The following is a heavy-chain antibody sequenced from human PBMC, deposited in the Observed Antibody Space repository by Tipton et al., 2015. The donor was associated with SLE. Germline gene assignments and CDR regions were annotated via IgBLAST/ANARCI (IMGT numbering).Heavy chain of an antibody. CDR3: ARDSRGGFNLVGP. CDR1: GDSISSYY. D-gene: IGHD3-16*01. J-gene: IGHJ5*02. V-gene: IGHV4-59*01. CDR2: IYYSGST. Sequence: TLSLTCTVSGDSISSYYWSWIRQPPGKGLEWIGYIYYSGSTNYNPSLKSRVTISVDTSKNQFSLKLSSVTAADTAVYYCARDSRGGFNLVGPWGQGTLVTVSS.